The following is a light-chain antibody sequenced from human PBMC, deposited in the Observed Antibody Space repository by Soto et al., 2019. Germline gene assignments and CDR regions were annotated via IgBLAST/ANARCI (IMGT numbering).Light chain of an antibody. J-gene: IGKJ4*01. CDR2: AAS. V-gene: IGKV3-11*01. CDR3: QQRGSWPLI. CDR1: QSIGSG. Sequence: EIVLTQSPATLSLSPGERATLSCRASQSIGSGLAWYQQKHGQAPRLLRSAASNSATGIPDRFSGSGSGTDFIITISGIEPEDFAVYYFQQRGSWPLIFGGGTKVDI.